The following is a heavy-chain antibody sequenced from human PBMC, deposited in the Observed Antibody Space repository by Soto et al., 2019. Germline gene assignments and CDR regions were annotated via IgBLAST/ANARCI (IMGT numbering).Heavy chain of an antibody. D-gene: IGHD6-6*01. CDR1: GDSIKGGDVY. CDR2: IFYSGIT. Sequence: SETLSLTCTVSGDSIKGGDVYWSWIRQHPGKGLEWIGYIFYSGITHYNPSLKSRVTTSVDTSKNQFSLNLTSVTAADTAVYYCARALGSSPLSYWGQGTLVTVSS. J-gene: IGHJ4*02. CDR3: ARALGSSPLSY. V-gene: IGHV4-31*03.